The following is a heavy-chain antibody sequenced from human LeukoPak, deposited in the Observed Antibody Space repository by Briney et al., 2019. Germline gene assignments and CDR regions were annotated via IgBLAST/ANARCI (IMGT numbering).Heavy chain of an antibody. CDR1: GFTFTTYA. Sequence: GGSLSLSCAASGFTFTTYAMNWVRQAPGKGLEWVSLISSSGDNTHYADSVKGRFTISRDNSKNTVSLQMNSLRGEDTAVYYCAKDVRVGGGGMDVWGQGNPVTVSS. CDR3: AKDVRVGGGGMDV. J-gene: IGHJ6*02. D-gene: IGHD1-26*01. CDR2: ISSSGDNT. V-gene: IGHV3-23*01.